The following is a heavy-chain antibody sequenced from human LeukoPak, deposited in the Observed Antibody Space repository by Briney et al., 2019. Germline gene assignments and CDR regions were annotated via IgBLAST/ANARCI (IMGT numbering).Heavy chain of an antibody. D-gene: IGHD1-26*01. Sequence: GGSLRLSCAASGFTFTSYAMNWVRQAPGKGLEWVSGISGSGGSTYYADSVKGRFSISRDNSKNTLYLQLNSLRVEDTAEYYCAKAHGGSYHSGIDWGQGTLVIVSS. CDR2: ISGSGGST. J-gene: IGHJ4*02. CDR1: GFTFTSYA. CDR3: AKAHGGSYHSGID. V-gene: IGHV3-23*01.